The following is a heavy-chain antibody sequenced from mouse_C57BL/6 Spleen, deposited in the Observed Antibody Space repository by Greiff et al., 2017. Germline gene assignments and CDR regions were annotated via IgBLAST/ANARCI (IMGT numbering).Heavy chain of an antibody. V-gene: IGHV1-55*01. CDR1: GYTFTSYW. CDR2: IYPGSGST. Sequence: VQLQQPGAELVKPGASVTMSCKASGYTFTSYWLPWVKQRPGQGLEWIGDIYPGSGSTNYNEKFKSKATLTVDTTSGTAYMQLSSLTSEDSAVYYCARRRNYSMDYWGQGTSVTVSS. J-gene: IGHJ4*01. CDR3: ARRRNYSMDY.